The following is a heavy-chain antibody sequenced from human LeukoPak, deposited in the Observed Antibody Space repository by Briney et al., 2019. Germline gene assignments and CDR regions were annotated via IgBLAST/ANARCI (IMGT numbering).Heavy chain of an antibody. CDR3: ARNYDNSGYTAFGY. D-gene: IGHD3-22*01. V-gene: IGHV4-59*01. Sequence: SQTLSLTCTVSGGSISSYYWSWIRQSPGKGLEWIGHIYSSGSTNYNPSLKSRVIISIDTSKNQFSLKLSSVTAADTALYYCARNYDNSGYTAFGYWGRGTLVTVSS. CDR1: GGSISSYY. J-gene: IGHJ4*02. CDR2: IYSSGST.